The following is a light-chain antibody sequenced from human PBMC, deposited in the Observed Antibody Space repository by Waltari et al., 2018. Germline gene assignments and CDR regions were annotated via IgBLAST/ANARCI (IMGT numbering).Light chain of an antibody. Sequence: EIVMTQSPATLSVFPGERATLSCRASQSIRSNLAWYQHKPGQAPRLLIYGASTRATGIPARFSGSGSGTEFTLNISSLQSEDFAVYFCQQYDNWLGTFGQGTKVEIK. CDR2: GAS. CDR1: QSIRSN. J-gene: IGKJ1*01. CDR3: QQYDNWLGT. V-gene: IGKV3-15*01.